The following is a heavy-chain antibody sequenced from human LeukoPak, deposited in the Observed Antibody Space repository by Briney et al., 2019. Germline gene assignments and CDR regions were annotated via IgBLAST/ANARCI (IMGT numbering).Heavy chain of an antibody. CDR1: GFTFSSYS. CDR2: ISSSSNYI. D-gene: IGHD6-19*01. CDR3: ARYATVAAHRDFDY. J-gene: IGHJ4*02. Sequence: GGSLRLSCAASGFTFSSYSMNWVRQAPGKGLEWVSSISSSSNYIYYADSMKGRFTISRDNAKNSLYLQMNSLRAEDTAVYYCARYATVAAHRDFDYWGQGTLVTVSS. V-gene: IGHV3-21*01.